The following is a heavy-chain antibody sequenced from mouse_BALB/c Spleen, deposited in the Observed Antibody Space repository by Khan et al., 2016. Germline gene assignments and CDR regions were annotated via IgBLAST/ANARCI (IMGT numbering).Heavy chain of an antibody. CDR1: GFNIKDYY. CDR2: IDPENAYT. CDR3: TAAGYDGCFDY. D-gene: IGHD2-14*01. Sequence: VQLKESGAELVRSGASVRLSCTASGFNIKDYYMHWVKQRPEQGLEWIGWIDPENAYTEYAPKFQGKATLTADSSSNTAYLQLSSLTSEDTAVYYCTAAGYDGCFDYWGQGTTLTVSS. J-gene: IGHJ2*01. V-gene: IGHV14-4*02.